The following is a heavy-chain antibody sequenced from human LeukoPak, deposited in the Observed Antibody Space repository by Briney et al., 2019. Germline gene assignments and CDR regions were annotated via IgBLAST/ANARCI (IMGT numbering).Heavy chain of an antibody. CDR3: ARDSKWELPDAFDI. V-gene: IGHV3-11*04. CDR1: GGSFSGYY. D-gene: IGHD1-26*01. Sequence: LSLTCAVYGGSFSGYYWSWIRQAPGKGLEWVSYISSSGSTIYYADSVKGRFTISRDNARNSLYLQMNSLRAEDTAVYYCARDSKWELPDAFDIWGQGTMVTVSS. CDR2: ISSSGSTI. J-gene: IGHJ3*02.